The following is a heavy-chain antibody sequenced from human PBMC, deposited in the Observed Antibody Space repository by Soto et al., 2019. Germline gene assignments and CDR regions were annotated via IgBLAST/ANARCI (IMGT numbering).Heavy chain of an antibody. CDR2: INHSGST. V-gene: IGHV4-34*01. CDR3: ARADPDYGDYGVDY. J-gene: IGHJ4*02. CDR1: GGSFSGYY. Sequence: QVQLQQWGAGLLKPSETLSLTCAVYGGSFSGYYWSWIRQPPGKGLEWIGEINHSGSTNYIPSLKSRVTISVDTSKNQFSLKLSSVTAADTAVYYCARADPDYGDYGVDYWGQGTLVTVSS. D-gene: IGHD4-17*01.